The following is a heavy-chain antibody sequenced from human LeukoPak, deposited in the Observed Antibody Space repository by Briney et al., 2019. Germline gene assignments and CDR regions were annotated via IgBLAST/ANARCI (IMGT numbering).Heavy chain of an antibody. D-gene: IGHD3-10*01. CDR1: GGTFGSYG. J-gene: IGHJ6*03. V-gene: IGHV1-69*05. CDR3: AREGRTYYMDV. Sequence: SVKVSCKASGGTFGSYGISWVRRAPGQGLEWMGGIIPMFGTPNYAQGFQGRVTITTDESTSTAYMELSSLRPDDTAVYYCAREGRTYYMDVWGKGTTVTVSS. CDR2: IIPMFGTP.